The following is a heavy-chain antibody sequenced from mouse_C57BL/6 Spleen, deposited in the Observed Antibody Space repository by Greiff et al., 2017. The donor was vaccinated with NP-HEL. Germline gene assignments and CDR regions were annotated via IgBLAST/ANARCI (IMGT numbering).Heavy chain of an antibody. CDR2: IYPGDGDT. V-gene: IGHV1-80*01. CDR1: GYAFSSYW. J-gene: IGHJ1*03. CDR3: AAPYYGSSHWYFDV. D-gene: IGHD1-1*01. Sequence: QVQLKESGAELVKPGASVKISCKASGYAFSSYWMNWVKQRPGKGLEWIGQIYPGDGDTNYNGKFKGKATLTADKSSSTAYMQLSSLTSEDSAVYFCAAPYYGSSHWYFDVWGTGTTVTVSS.